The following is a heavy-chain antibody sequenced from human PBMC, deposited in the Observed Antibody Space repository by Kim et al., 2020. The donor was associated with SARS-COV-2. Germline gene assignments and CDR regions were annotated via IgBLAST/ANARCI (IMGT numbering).Heavy chain of an antibody. CDR2: IYYSGST. J-gene: IGHJ4*02. V-gene: IGHV4-59*01. CDR3: ARGITPHQIAVAGH. CDR1: GGSISSYY. D-gene: IGHD6-19*01. Sequence: SETLSLTCTVSGGSISSYYWSWIRQPPGKGLEWIGYIYYSGSTNYNPSLKSRVTISVDTSKNQFSLKLSSVTAADTAVYYCARGITPHQIAVAGHWGQGTLVTVSS.